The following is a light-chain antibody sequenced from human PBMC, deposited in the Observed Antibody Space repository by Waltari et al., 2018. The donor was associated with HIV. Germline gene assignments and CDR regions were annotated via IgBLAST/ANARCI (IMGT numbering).Light chain of an antibody. Sequence: QSVLTPPPSVSVAPGRSVIITRSGHKSNLGGPSDVHGYQQLPGAAPKPLISNNTNRPSGVRDRLSVSRSGTSASLAITELQAGDEADYYCQSEDTSLCASVFSAVTKLTVL. CDR3: QSEDTSLCASV. V-gene: IGLV1-40*01. CDR1: KSNLGGPSD. J-gene: IGLJ3*02. CDR2: NNT.